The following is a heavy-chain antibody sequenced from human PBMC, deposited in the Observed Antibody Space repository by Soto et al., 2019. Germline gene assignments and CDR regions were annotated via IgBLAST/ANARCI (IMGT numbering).Heavy chain of an antibody. V-gene: IGHV4-39*01. D-gene: IGHD5-12*01. CDR1: GVSINSRGYY. CDR2: MFYSGTT. CDR3: ARKEDGYNRLFDY. J-gene: IGHJ4*02. Sequence: KPSETLSLTCTVSGVSINSRGYYWGWIRQPPGKGLEWIESMFYSGTTYYNPSLKSRITIAVDSSKNQFSLSLSSVTAADTAFYYCARKEDGYNRLFDYWGQGILGTSPQ.